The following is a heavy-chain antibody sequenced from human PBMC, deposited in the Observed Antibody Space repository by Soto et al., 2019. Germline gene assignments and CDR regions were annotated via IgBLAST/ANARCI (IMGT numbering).Heavy chain of an antibody. CDR1: GGSISSGGYY. CDR2: IYYSGST. CDR3: ARDLGGYSYGNGRNWFDP. V-gene: IGHV4-31*02. D-gene: IGHD5-18*01. J-gene: IGHJ5*02. Sequence: SETLSLTXNVSGGSISSGGYYWSWIRQHPGKGLEWIGYIYYSGSTYYNPSLKSRVTISVDTSKNQFSLKLSSVTAADTAVYYCARDLGGYSYGNGRNWFDPWGQGTLVTVS.